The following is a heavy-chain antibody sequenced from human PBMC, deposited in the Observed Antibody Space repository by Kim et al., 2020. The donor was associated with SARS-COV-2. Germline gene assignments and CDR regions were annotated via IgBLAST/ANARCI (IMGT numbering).Heavy chain of an antibody. D-gene: IGHD3-3*01. J-gene: IGHJ4*02. CDR3: ARQQARITSFGVVIAYFDY. CDR2: IYYSGST. V-gene: IGHV4-39*01. CDR1: GGSISSSSYY. Sequence: SETLSLTCTVSGGSISSSSYYWGWIRQPPGKGLEWIGSIYYSGSTYYNPSLKSRVTISVDTSKNQFSLKLSSVTAADTAVYYCARQQARITSFGVVIAYFDYWGQGTLVTVSS.